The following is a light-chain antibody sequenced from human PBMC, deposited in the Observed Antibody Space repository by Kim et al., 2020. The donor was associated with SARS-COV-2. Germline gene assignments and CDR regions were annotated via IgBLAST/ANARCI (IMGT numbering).Light chain of an antibody. CDR3: QQYNNWSPVT. CDR1: QSVSRD. V-gene: IGKV3-15*01. CDR2: SAS. Sequence: SPGERATLSCRASQSVSRDLAWYQQKPGQAPRLLIYSASARATGIPARFSGSGSGTEFALTISSLQSEDFAVYYCQQYNNWSPVTFGGGTKVDIK. J-gene: IGKJ4*01.